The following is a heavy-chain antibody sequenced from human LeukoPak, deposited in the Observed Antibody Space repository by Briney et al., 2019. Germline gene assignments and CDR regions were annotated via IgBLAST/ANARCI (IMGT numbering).Heavy chain of an antibody. J-gene: IGHJ4*02. V-gene: IGHV4-34*01. Sequence: SETLSLTCAAYGGSFSGYYWSWIRQPPGKGLEWVAEINHSGSTNYNPSLKSRVTISVDTSKNQCSLKLSSVTAADTAVYYCARRRGSGSYYGIDYWGQGTLVTVSS. CDR3: ARRRGSGSYYGIDY. CDR1: GGSFSGYY. D-gene: IGHD3-10*01. CDR2: INHSGST.